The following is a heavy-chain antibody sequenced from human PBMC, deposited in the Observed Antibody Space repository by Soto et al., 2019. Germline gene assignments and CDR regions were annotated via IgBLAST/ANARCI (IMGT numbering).Heavy chain of an antibody. CDR1: GFTFSNYA. Sequence: PGGSLRLSCAASGFTFSNYAVTWVRQAPGKGLEWVSTISGSGGSTYYADSVKGRFTISRDNSKNTLYLQMNSLRAEDTAVYYCAKDREVWFGELSYFDYWGQGTLVTVSS. CDR2: ISGSGGST. V-gene: IGHV3-23*01. D-gene: IGHD3-10*01. CDR3: AKDREVWFGELSYFDY. J-gene: IGHJ4*02.